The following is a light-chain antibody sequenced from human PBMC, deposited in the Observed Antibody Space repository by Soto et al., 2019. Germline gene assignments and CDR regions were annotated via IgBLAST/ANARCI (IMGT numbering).Light chain of an antibody. CDR1: QSISRH. J-gene: IGKJ1*01. Sequence: DIQMTQAPSTLSASVGDRVTITCRASQSISRHLAWYQQKPGKAPKLLIYDASSLESGVPSRFSGSGSGTEFTLTISSLQPDDFATYYCHQYSSFWTFGQGTKWIS. V-gene: IGKV1-5*01. CDR3: HQYSSFWT. CDR2: DAS.